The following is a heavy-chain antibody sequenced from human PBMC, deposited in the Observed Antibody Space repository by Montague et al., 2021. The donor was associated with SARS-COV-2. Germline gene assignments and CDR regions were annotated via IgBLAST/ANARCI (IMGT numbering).Heavy chain of an antibody. CDR2: ISYDGSNK. J-gene: IGHJ4*02. V-gene: IGHV3-30*18. Sequence: SLRLSCAASGFTFSSYGMYWVRQAPGKGLEWVAVISYDGSNKYYADSVKGRFTISRDNSKNTLYLQMNSLRAEDTAVYYCAKARSKYVATVLDYWGQGTLVTVSS. D-gene: IGHD5-12*01. CDR1: GFTFSSYG. CDR3: AKARSKYVATVLDY.